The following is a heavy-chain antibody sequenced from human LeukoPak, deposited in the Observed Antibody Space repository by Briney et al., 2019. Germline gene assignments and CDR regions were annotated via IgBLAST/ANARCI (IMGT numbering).Heavy chain of an antibody. CDR1: GGSISSSSYY. Sequence: SETLSLTCTVSGGSISSSSYYWGWIRQPPGKGLEWIGSIYYSGSTYYNPSLKSRVTISVDTSKNQFSLKLSSVTAADTAVYYCAISYYDFWSGEEGGYFDYWGQGTLVTVSS. CDR2: IYYSGST. D-gene: IGHD3-3*01. V-gene: IGHV4-39*01. CDR3: AISYYDFWSGEEGGYFDY. J-gene: IGHJ4*02.